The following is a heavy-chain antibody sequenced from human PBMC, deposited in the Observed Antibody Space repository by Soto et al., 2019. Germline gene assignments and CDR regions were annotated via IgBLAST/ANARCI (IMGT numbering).Heavy chain of an antibody. CDR3: AGIVVVVAALDAFDI. J-gene: IGHJ3*02. Sequence: SETLSLTCALYGGSFSGYYWSWIRQPPGKGLEWIGEINHSGSTNYNPSLKSRVTISVDTSKNQFSLKLSSVTAADTAVYYCAGIVVVVAALDAFDIWGQGTMVTVSS. CDR2: INHSGST. V-gene: IGHV4-34*01. CDR1: GGSFSGYY. D-gene: IGHD2-15*01.